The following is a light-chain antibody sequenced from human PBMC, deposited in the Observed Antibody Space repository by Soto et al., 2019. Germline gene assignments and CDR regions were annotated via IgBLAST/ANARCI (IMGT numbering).Light chain of an antibody. J-gene: IGKJ2*01. CDR1: QSISSY. Sequence: DIQMTQSPSSLSASVGDRVTITCRASQSISSYLNWYQQKPGKAPKLLIYAASSLQSGVPSRFSGSGSVTDFTRTISSLQPEDFATYYCQQSYSTLYTFGQGNKLEIK. V-gene: IGKV1-39*01. CDR3: QQSYSTLYT. CDR2: AAS.